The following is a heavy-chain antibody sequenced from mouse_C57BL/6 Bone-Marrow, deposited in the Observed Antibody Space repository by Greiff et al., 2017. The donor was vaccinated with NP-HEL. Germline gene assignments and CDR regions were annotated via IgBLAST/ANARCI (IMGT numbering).Heavy chain of an antibody. CDR1: GYAFSSSW. V-gene: IGHV1-82*01. D-gene: IGHD1-1*01. J-gene: IGHJ3*01. CDR2: IYPGDGDT. CDR3: ARATYYYGSSWAY. Sequence: QVQLQQSGPELVKPGASVKISCKASGYAFSSSWMNWVKQRPGKGLEWIGRIYPGDGDTNYNGKFKGKATLTADKSSSTAYMQLSSLTSEDSAVYFCARATYYYGSSWAYWGQGTLVTVSA.